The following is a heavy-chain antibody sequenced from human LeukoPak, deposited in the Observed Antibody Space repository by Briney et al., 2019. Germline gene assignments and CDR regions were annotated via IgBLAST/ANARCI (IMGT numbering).Heavy chain of an antibody. CDR2: ISAYNRNT. V-gene: IGHV1-18*01. D-gene: IGHD3-9*01. Sequence: ASVKASCKASGYTFTSYGISWVRQSPGQGLEWMGWISAYNRNTNYAQKLQGRVTMTTDTSTSTAYMELRSLRSDDTAVYYCARDRGRYFDWFGFDYWGQGTLVTVSS. J-gene: IGHJ4*02. CDR3: ARDRGRYFDWFGFDY. CDR1: GYTFTSYG.